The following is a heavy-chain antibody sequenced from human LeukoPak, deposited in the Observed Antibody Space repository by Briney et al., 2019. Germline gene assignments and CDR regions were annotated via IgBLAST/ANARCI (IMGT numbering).Heavy chain of an antibody. Sequence: GGSLRLSCAASGFTFSSYSMNWVRQAPGKGLEWVSSISSSSSYIYYADSVKGRFTISRDNAKNSLYLQMNSLRAEDTAVYYCARESPTVTSNYDYWGQGTLATVSS. CDR3: ARESPTVTSNYDY. CDR1: GFTFSSYS. J-gene: IGHJ4*02. V-gene: IGHV3-21*01. CDR2: ISSSSSYI. D-gene: IGHD4-17*01.